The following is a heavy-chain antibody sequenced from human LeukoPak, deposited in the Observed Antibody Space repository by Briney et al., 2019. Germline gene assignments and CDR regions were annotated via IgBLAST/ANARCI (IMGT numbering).Heavy chain of an antibody. J-gene: IGHJ6*03. D-gene: IGHD3-10*01. CDR2: ISGSGGST. Sequence: GGSLRLSCAASGFTFSSYAMSWVRQAPGKGLEWVSAISGSGGSTYYADSVKGRFTICRDNSKSTLYLQMNSLRAEDTAVYYCAKADGSGTYYYMDVWGKGTTVTVSS. CDR1: GFTFSSYA. CDR3: AKADGSGTYYYMDV. V-gene: IGHV3-23*01.